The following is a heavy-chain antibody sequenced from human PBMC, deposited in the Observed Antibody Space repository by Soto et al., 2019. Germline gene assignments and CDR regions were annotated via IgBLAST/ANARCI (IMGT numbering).Heavy chain of an antibody. CDR3: ARLGGYSYGLKYYYYYYGMDV. CDR1: GGSFSGYY. J-gene: IGHJ6*02. D-gene: IGHD5-18*01. CDR2: INHSGST. V-gene: IGHV4-34*01. Sequence: SETLSLTCAVYGGSFSGYYWSWIRQPPGKGLEWIGEINHSGSTNYNPSLKSRVTISVDTSKNQFSLKLSSVTAADTAVYYCARLGGYSYGLKYYYYYYGMDVWGQGTTVTVSS.